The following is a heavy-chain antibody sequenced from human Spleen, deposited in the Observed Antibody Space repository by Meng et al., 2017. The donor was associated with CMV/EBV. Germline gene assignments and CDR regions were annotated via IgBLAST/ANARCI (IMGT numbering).Heavy chain of an antibody. CDR3: GRDLSYSNYD. CDR1: GFTFSSHW. D-gene: IGHD4-11*01. J-gene: IGHJ4*02. Sequence: GESLKISCAASGFTFSSHWMHWVRQAPGKGLVWVSHINSDGSSTNYADSVKGRFTISRDNAKNTVYLQMDSLRAEDTAVYYCGRDLSYSNYDWGQGTLVTVSS. CDR2: INSDGSST. V-gene: IGHV3-74*01.